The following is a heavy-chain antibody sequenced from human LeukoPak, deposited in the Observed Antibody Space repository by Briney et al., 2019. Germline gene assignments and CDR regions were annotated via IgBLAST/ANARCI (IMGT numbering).Heavy chain of an antibody. J-gene: IGHJ5*02. D-gene: IGHD3-10*01. CDR1: GGSISSSPYY. CDR3: ARGGYYGSGNDFRFDP. Sequence: SETLSLTCTVSGGSISSSPYYWSWIRQPPGKGLECIGYIHYTGSTNYNPSLKSRVTISVDTPKNQFSLKLSSVTAADTAIYYCARGGYYGSGNDFRFDPWGQGTLVTVSS. CDR2: IHYTGST. V-gene: IGHV4-61*01.